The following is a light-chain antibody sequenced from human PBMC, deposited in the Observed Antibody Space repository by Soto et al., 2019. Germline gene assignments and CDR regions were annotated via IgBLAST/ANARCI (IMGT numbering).Light chain of an antibody. Sequence: DIQMTQSPSSLSASFGDRVTITCRASQPVSIYLNWYQQQTGEAPKLLIFSASTLQSGVPPRFSGSGSGADFSLTISNVQPGDFATYYCQQSYSTPFTFGPGTRVDVK. V-gene: IGKV1-39*01. CDR3: QQSYSTPFT. CDR1: QPVSIY. CDR2: SAS. J-gene: IGKJ3*01.